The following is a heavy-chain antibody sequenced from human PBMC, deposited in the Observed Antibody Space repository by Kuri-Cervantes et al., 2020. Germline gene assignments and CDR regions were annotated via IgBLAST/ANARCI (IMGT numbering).Heavy chain of an antibody. D-gene: IGHD5-18*01. Sequence: LSLTCAASGFTFSSYSMNWVRQAPGKGLEWVSYISSSSSTIYYADSVKVRFTISRDNAKNSPYLQMNSLRDEDTAVYYCAREPPQEYSYGSANWFDPWGQGTLVTVSS. CDR1: GFTFSSYS. CDR2: ISSSSSTI. V-gene: IGHV3-48*02. J-gene: IGHJ5*02. CDR3: AREPPQEYSYGSANWFDP.